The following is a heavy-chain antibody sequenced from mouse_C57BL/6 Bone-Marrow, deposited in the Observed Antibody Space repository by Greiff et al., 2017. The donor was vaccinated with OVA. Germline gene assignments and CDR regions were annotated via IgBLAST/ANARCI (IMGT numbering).Heavy chain of an antibody. CDR2: IYPGGGYT. V-gene: IGHV1-63*01. Sequence: VQLQQSGAELVRPGTSVKMSCKATGYTFTNYWIGWAKQRPGNGLEWIGDIYPGGGYTNYNEKFKGKATLTADKSSSTAYMQFSSLTSEDSAIYYGALIYYGNSPWFAYWGPGTLVTVSA. J-gene: IGHJ3*01. D-gene: IGHD2-1*01. CDR1: GYTFTNYW. CDR3: ALIYYGNSPWFAY.